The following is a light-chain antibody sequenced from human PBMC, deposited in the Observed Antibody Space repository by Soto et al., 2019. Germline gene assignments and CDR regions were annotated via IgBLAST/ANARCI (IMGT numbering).Light chain of an antibody. CDR3: QHLNSYPYT. J-gene: IGKJ2*01. V-gene: IGKV1-9*01. CDR1: QDITNF. Sequence: IQLTQSPSFLSASVGDRVTITCRASQDITNFLAWYQQKPGKAPELLIYGASTLHSGVPPRFSGSGSGTEFTLTISSLQPEDFVTYHCQHLNSYPYTFGQGTKVDIK. CDR2: GAS.